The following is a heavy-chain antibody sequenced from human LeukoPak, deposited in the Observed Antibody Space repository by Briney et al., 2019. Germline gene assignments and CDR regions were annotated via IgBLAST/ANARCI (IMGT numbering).Heavy chain of an antibody. V-gene: IGHV3-7*01. Sequence: PGGSLRLSCVASGFTFSNYALSWVRQAPGKGLEWVAKINQDGSEKYYVDSVKGRFTISRDNAKNSLYLQMNSLRAEDTAIYYCAKYGHYYFEYWGQGTVVTVSS. CDR2: INQDGSEK. D-gene: IGHD2-8*01. CDR3: AKYGHYYFEY. J-gene: IGHJ4*02. CDR1: GFTFSNYA.